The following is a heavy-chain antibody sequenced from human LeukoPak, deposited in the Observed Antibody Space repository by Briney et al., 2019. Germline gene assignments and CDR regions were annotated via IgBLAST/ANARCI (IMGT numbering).Heavy chain of an antibody. CDR3: ARPGRDDGFDI. CDR2: VKQDGSEK. Sequence: GGSLRLSCAASGFTFSTNWMSWVRHAPGGGLEWVANVKQDGSEKHYVASVKGRFTASRDNAKNSLYLQMNSLRGDDTAVYFCARPGRDDGFDIWGQGTMVTVSS. CDR1: GFTFSTNW. V-gene: IGHV3-7*04. J-gene: IGHJ3*02.